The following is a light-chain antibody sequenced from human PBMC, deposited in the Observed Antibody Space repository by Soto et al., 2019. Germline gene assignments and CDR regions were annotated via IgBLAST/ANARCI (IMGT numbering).Light chain of an antibody. CDR3: QQYHSYRT. CDR1: ESVGTK. V-gene: IGKV3-15*01. CDR2: GAS. Sequence: ETVLTQSPDTLSVSPGERATLSCGASESVGTKLAWYQQKPGQAPRLLIYGASTRATGIPARFSGDGSGTEFTLTISSLQSEDLAIYYCQQYHSYRTFGPGTKVEIK. J-gene: IGKJ1*01.